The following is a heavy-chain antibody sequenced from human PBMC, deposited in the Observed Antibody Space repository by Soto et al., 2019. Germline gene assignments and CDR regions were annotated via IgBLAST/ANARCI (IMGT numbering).Heavy chain of an antibody. CDR3: AKDMEGNRNYDFWSGYYGNYYYYGMDA. CDR2: ISWDGGST. Sequence: GGSLRLSCAASGFTFDDYAMHWVRQAPGKGLEWVSLISWDGGSTYYADSVKGRFTISRDNSKNSLYLQINSLSDEHTALYYCAKDMEGNRNYDFWSGYYGNYYYYGMDAWGHGPTVTVSS. CDR1: GFTFDDYA. J-gene: IGHJ6*02. V-gene: IGHV3-43D*04. D-gene: IGHD3-3*01.